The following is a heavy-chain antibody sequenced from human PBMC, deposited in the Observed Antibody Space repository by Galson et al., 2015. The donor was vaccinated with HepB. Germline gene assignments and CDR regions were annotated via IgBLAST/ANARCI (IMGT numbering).Heavy chain of an antibody. CDR2: IYYSGST. V-gene: IGHV4-39*01. CDR3: ARHNTAATSGVDY. CDR1: GGSISSSSYY. Sequence: QVQLQESGPGLVKPSETLSLTCTVSGGSISSSSYYWGWIRQPPGKGLEWIGSIYYSGSTYYNPSLKSRVTISVDTSKNQFSLKLSSVTAADTAVYYCARHNTAATSGVDYWGQGTLVTVSS. J-gene: IGHJ4*02. D-gene: IGHD6-13*01.